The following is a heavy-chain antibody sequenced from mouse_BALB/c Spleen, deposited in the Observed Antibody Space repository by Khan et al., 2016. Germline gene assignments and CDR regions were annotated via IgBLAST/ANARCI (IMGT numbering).Heavy chain of an antibody. CDR3: ASGVY. J-gene: IGHJ3*01. Sequence: QVQLKQSGAELMKPGASVKISCKATGYTFSSYWLEWVKERPGHGLEWIGEILPGSGSTNYHEKFKGKATFTAEPSSNTAYMQLSSLTSEDSAGYYCASGVYWGQGTLVTVSA. CDR1: GYTFSSYW. V-gene: IGHV1-9*01. CDR2: ILPGSGST.